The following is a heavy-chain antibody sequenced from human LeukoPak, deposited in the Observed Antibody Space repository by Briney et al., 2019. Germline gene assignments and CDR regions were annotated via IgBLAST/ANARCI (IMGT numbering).Heavy chain of an antibody. D-gene: IGHD1-26*01. Sequence: SQTLSLTCTVSGGSISSGGYYWSWIRQHPGKGLEWIGYIYYSGSTYYNPSLKSRVTISVDTSKNQFSLKLSSVTAADTAVYYCARGELTYRAWPDYWGRGTLVTVSS. CDR2: IYYSGST. CDR1: GGSISSGGYY. J-gene: IGHJ2*01. V-gene: IGHV4-30-4*08. CDR3: ARGELTYRAWPDY.